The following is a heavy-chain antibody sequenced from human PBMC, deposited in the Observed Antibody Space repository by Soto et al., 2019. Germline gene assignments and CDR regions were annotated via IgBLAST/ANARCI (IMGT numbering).Heavy chain of an antibody. V-gene: IGHV1-69*13. Sequence: GASVKVSCKASGGTFSSYAISWVRQAPGQGLEWMGGIIPIFGTANYAQKFQGRVTITADESTSTAYMELSSLRSEDTAVYYCASHRSPPLVGARAWWFDPWGQGTLVTVSS. CDR3: ASHRSPPLVGARAWWFDP. CDR1: GGTFSSYA. J-gene: IGHJ5*02. D-gene: IGHD1-26*01. CDR2: IIPIFGTA.